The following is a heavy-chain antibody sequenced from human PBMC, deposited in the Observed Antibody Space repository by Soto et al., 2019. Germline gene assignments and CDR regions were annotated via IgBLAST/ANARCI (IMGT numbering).Heavy chain of an antibody. CDR2: INTDGSGT. V-gene: IGHV3-74*01. CDR1: EVKSGSDW. Sequence: PGGSLILSCGASEVKSGSDWIRWVRQAPGKGLVWVSRINTDGSGTTYADSVKGRFTISRDNSKNTLYLQMNSLRAEDTAVYYYAEDADSSGYSWFDPWGQGTLVTVSS. CDR3: AEDADSSGYSWFDP. D-gene: IGHD3-22*01. J-gene: IGHJ5*02.